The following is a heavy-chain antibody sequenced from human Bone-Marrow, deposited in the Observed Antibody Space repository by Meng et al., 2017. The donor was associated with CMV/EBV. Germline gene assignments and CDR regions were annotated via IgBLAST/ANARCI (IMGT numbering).Heavy chain of an antibody. D-gene: IGHD2-2*01. Sequence: GESLKISCAASGFTFTRFWMHWVRQAPGKGLEWVSRINNDGIDTGYADSVKGRFTISRDNAKNTLYLQMNSLRAEDTAVFYCARSYPNFYYSMDVWGRGTTVTVSS. CDR2: INNDGIDT. CDR1: GFTFTRFW. CDR3: ARSYPNFYYSMDV. V-gene: IGHV3-74*01. J-gene: IGHJ6*02.